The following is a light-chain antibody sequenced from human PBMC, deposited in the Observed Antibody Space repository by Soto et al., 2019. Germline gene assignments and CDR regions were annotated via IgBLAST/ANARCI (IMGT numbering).Light chain of an antibody. CDR3: GTWDSSLSGVV. V-gene: IGLV1-51*01. CDR1: SSNIGNNY. CDR2: DNN. J-gene: IGLJ2*01. Sequence: SVLTQPPSVSAAPGQKVTISCSGSSSNIGNNYVSWYQQLPGTAPKLLIYDNNKRPSGIPDRFSGSKSGTSATLGITGLQTGDEADYYCGTWDSSLSGVVFGGGT.